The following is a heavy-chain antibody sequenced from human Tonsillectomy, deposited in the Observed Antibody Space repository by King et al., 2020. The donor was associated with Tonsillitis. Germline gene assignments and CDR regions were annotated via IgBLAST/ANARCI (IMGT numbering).Heavy chain of an antibody. V-gene: IGHV4-30-4*07. J-gene: IGHJ3*02. CDR3: ARCGCSSTSCNDAFYI. CDR2: IYYSGST. CDR1: GGSISSGGYS. Sequence: QLQESGPGLVKPSQTLSLTCAVSGGSISSGGYSWGWIRQPPGKGLEWIGYIYYSGSTYYNPSLKSRVTISVDTSKNQFSLKLISVTAADTAVYYCARCGCSSTSCNDAFYIWGQGTMVTVSS. D-gene: IGHD2-2*01.